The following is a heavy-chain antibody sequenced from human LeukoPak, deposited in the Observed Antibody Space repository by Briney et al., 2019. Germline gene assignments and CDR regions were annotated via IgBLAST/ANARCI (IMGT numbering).Heavy chain of an antibody. CDR1: GGSLKGYY. CDR2: INHSGSN. Sequence: SEAPSLTCDGHGGSLKGYYWSWIREPPGEGLGGDGEINHSGSNNYHPSLKSRVPISVDTSKNQFPLKLSSVTAADTAVYYCARGLKGYDFWSGYFDYWGQGTLVTVSS. J-gene: IGHJ4*02. V-gene: IGHV4-34*01. D-gene: IGHD3-3*01. CDR3: ARGLKGYDFWSGYFDY.